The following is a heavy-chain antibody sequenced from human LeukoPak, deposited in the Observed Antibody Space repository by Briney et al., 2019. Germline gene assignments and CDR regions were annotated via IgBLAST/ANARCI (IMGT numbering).Heavy chain of an antibody. CDR1: GFTFSSYS. Sequence: PGGSLRLSCAASGFTFSSYSMNWVRQAPGKGLEWVSSISSSSSYIYYADSVKGRFTISRDNAKNSLYLQMNSLRAEDTAVYYCARDSGDSSSWDYYYGTDVWGQGTTVTVSS. CDR2: ISSSSSYI. V-gene: IGHV3-21*01. D-gene: IGHD6-13*01. CDR3: ARDSGDSSSWDYYYGTDV. J-gene: IGHJ6*02.